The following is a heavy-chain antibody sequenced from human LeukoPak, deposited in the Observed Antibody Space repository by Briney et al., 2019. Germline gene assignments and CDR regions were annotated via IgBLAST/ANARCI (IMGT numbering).Heavy chain of an antibody. CDR1: GYTFTSYY. Sequence: GASVKVSCKASGYTFTSYYMHWLRQAPGQGLEWMGIINPSGGSTSYAQKFQGRVTMTRDTSTSTVYMELSSLRSEDTAVYYCARDADTAMGVQESNYFDYWGQGTLVTVSS. CDR2: INPSGGST. CDR3: ARDADTAMGVQESNYFDY. V-gene: IGHV1-46*01. J-gene: IGHJ4*02. D-gene: IGHD5-18*01.